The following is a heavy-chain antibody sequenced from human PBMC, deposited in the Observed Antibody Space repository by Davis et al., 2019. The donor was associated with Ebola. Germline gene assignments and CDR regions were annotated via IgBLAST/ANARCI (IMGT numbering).Heavy chain of an antibody. V-gene: IGHV6-1*01. D-gene: IGHD3-22*01. CDR3: ARDPPYDQGYDY. CDR1: GDSASSNTAA. J-gene: IGHJ4*02. Sequence: SQTLSLTCAISGDSASSNTAAWNWIRQSPSRGLEWLGRTYYRSKWFVDYAVSVKSRMTINSDTSKNQFSLQLSSVTPEDTAVYYCARDPPYDQGYDYWGQGILVTVSS. CDR2: TYYRSKWFV.